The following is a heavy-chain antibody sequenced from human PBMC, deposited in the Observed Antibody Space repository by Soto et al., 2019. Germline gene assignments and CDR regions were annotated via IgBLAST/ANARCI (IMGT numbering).Heavy chain of an antibody. CDR3: ARDLFPRAGLYYYYYGMDV. CDR2: IYYSGST. D-gene: IGHD6-19*01. CDR1: GGSLSSYY. V-gene: IGHV4-59*06. J-gene: IGHJ6*02. Sequence: PPETLSLTCTVSGGSLSSYYWSWIRQHPGKGLEWIGYIYYSGSTYYNPSLKSRVTISVDTSKNQFSLKLSSVTAADTAVYYCARDLFPRAGLYYYYYGMDVWGQGTTVTVSS.